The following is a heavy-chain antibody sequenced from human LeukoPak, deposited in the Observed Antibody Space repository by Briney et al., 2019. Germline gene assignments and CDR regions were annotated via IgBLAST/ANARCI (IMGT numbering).Heavy chain of an antibody. J-gene: IGHJ4*02. D-gene: IGHD5-12*01. V-gene: IGHV4-34*01. Sequence: SETLSLTCAVYGESFSGYFWTWIRQPPGRGLEWIGEINHSGTTNYNPSLKSRVTISVHTSKNQFSLKLSSVTAADTAVYYCARTDVGHSAYDDWGQGTLVTVSS. CDR2: INHSGTT. CDR1: GESFSGYF. CDR3: ARTDVGHSAYDD.